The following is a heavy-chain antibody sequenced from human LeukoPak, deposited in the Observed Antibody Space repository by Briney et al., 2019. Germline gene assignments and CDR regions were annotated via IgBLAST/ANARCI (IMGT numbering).Heavy chain of an antibody. V-gene: IGHV3-23*01. J-gene: IGHJ4*02. CDR1: GFTFSSYA. Sequence: GKSLRLSCAASGFTFSSYAMSWVRQAPGKGLEWVSAISGSGGSTYYADSVKGRFTVSRDNSKNTLYLQMNSLRAEDTAVYYCAKDLGIAAAGLDYWGQGTLVTVSS. D-gene: IGHD6-13*01. CDR3: AKDLGIAAAGLDY. CDR2: ISGSGGST.